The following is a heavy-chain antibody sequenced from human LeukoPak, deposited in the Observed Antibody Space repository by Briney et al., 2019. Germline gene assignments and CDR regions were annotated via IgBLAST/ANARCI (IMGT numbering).Heavy chain of an antibody. V-gene: IGHV3-30-3*01. CDR1: GFTFSSYA. CDR2: ISYDGSNK. Sequence: GGSLRLSCAASGFTFSSYAMHWVRQAPGKGLEWVAVISYDGSNKYYADSVKGRFTISRDNSKNTLYLQMNSLRVEDTAVYYCAKDGPSGELLADYLDYWGQGTLVTVSS. CDR3: AKDGPSGELLADYLDY. D-gene: IGHD1-26*01. J-gene: IGHJ4*02.